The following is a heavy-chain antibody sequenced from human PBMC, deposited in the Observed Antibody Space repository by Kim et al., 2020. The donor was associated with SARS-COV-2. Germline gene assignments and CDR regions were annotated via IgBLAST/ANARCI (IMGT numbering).Heavy chain of an antibody. D-gene: IGHD4-17*01. Sequence: NYAQKFQGRVTITADESTSTAYMELSSLRSEDTAVYYCARDSYGDYAFDIWGQGTMVTVSS. J-gene: IGHJ3*02. CDR3: ARDSYGDYAFDI. V-gene: IGHV1-69*01.